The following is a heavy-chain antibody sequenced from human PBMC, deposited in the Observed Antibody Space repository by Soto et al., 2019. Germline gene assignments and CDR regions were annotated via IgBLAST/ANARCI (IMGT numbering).Heavy chain of an antibody. V-gene: IGHV3-21*02. CDR1: GFTFSSYS. J-gene: IGHJ4*02. CDR2: LTSTSSYT. Sequence: EVQLVESGGGLVKPGGSLRLSCAASGFTFSSYSMNWVRQVPGKGLEWVSSLTSTSSYTYYADSVMGRFTISRDNAKNSLFLQMNSLRAEDTAVYYCGRVASSSSWTPDYLGQGTLVTVSS. D-gene: IGHD6-13*01. CDR3: GRVASSSSWTPDY.